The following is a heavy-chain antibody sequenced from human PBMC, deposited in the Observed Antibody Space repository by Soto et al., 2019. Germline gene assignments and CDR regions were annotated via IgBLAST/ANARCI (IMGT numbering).Heavy chain of an antibody. J-gene: IGHJ4*02. D-gene: IGHD5-18*01. Sequence: GESLKISCKGSGYSFTNYWIGWVRQMPGKGLEWMGIIYPGDSDTRYSPSFQGQVTISADKSISTAYLQWSSVKASDAAMYYCARRRTSMAAGWYFDYWAQGTLVTV. CDR3: ARRRTSMAAGWYFDY. V-gene: IGHV5-51*01. CDR2: IYPGDSDT. CDR1: GYSFTNYW.